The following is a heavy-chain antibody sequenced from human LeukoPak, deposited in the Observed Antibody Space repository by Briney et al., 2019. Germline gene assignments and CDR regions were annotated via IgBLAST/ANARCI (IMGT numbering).Heavy chain of an antibody. CDR3: AKDHSVSPGLAFQFDS. D-gene: IGHD3-16*01. CDR1: GFNFRDFA. CDR2: VGGGGDTP. J-gene: IGHJ4*02. Sequence: PGGSLRLSCAASGFNFRDFAMNWVRQAPGKGLEWVSAVGGGGDTPYYAKSVKGRFTISRDNSRNTLYLKLDRLRVEDTATYYCAKDHSVSPGLAFQFDSRGQGTLVIVSS. V-gene: IGHV3-23*01.